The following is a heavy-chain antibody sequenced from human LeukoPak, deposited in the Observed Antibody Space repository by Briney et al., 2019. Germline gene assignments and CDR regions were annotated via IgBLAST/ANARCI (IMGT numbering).Heavy chain of an antibody. Sequence: SQTLSLTCTVSGGSISSGDYYWSWIRQPPGKGLEWIGYIYYSGSTYYNPSLKSRVTISVDTSKNQFSLKLSSVTAADTAVYYCARGGTVANYYYCGMDVWGQGTTVTVSS. CDR1: GGSISSGDYY. CDR2: IYYSGST. J-gene: IGHJ6*02. CDR3: ARGGTVANYYYCGMDV. V-gene: IGHV4-30-4*01. D-gene: IGHD4-23*01.